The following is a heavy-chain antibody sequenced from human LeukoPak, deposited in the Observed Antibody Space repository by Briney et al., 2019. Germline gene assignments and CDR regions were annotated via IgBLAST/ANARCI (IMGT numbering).Heavy chain of an antibody. J-gene: IGHJ4*02. V-gene: IGHV3-30*18. CDR3: AKEAAGSWTGYFDY. Sequence: GRSVRLSCAASGFTFRSYGINWVREAPGKGLEWVAIISYDGSHEDYADSVKGRFTISRDNSKNTVYLQMNSLRAEDTAVYYCAKEAAGSWTGYFDYWGQGTLVSVSS. D-gene: IGHD6-13*01. CDR1: GFTFRSYG. CDR2: ISYDGSHE.